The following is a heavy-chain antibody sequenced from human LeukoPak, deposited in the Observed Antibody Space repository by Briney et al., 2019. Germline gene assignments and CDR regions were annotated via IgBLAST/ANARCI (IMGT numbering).Heavy chain of an antibody. CDR1: GGSFSGYY. D-gene: IGHD2-15*01. Sequence: SSETLSLTCAVYGGSFSGYYWSWIRQPPGKGLEWIGYIYYSGSTNYNPSLKSRVTISVDTSKNQFSLKLSSVTAADTAVYYCAREWLGYCSGGSCYSGFFDYWGQGTLVTVSS. CDR3: AREWLGYCSGGSCYSGFFDY. J-gene: IGHJ4*02. CDR2: IYYSGST. V-gene: IGHV4-59*01.